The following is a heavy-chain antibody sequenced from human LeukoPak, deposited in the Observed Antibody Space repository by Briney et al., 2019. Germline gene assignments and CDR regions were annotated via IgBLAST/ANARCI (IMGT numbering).Heavy chain of an antibody. Sequence: PGGALRLSCAASGFTFSSYSMNWVRQAPGKGLEWVSYISSSSTIYYADSVKGRFTISRDNAKNSLYLQMNSLRAEDTAVYYCARAGYCSGGSCYAEDYWGQGTLVTVSS. D-gene: IGHD2-15*01. CDR2: ISSSSTI. V-gene: IGHV3-48*04. CDR1: GFTFSSYS. CDR3: ARAGYCSGGSCYAEDY. J-gene: IGHJ4*02.